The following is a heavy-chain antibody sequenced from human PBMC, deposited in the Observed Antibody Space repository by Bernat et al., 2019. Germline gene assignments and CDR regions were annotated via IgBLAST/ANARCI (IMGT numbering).Heavy chain of an antibody. D-gene: IGHD6-13*01. CDR2: IWYDGSNK. V-gene: IGHV3-33*01. Sequence: QVQLVESGGGVVQPGRSLRLSCAASGFTFSSYGMHWVRQAPGKGLEWVAVIWYDGSNKYYADSVKGRFTISRDNSKNTLYLQMNSLRAEDTAVYYCARDRSSWGASFDYWGQGTLFTVSS. J-gene: IGHJ4*02. CDR3: ARDRSSWGASFDY. CDR1: GFTFSSYG.